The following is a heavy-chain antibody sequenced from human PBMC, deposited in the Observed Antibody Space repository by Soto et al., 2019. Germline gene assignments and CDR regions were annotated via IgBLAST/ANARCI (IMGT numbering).Heavy chain of an antibody. CDR3: ARGEGIRGVTPFDY. J-gene: IGHJ4*02. V-gene: IGHV3-66*01. CDR2: IYTGGST. CDR1: GFTASSNY. D-gene: IGHD3-10*01. Sequence: ESGGGLVQPGGSLRLSCAASGFTASSNYMNWVRQAPGKGLEWVSVIYTGGSTYYADSVKGRFTISRDNSKNTLYLQMTSLRAEDTAVYYCARGEGIRGVTPFDYWGQGTLVTVSS.